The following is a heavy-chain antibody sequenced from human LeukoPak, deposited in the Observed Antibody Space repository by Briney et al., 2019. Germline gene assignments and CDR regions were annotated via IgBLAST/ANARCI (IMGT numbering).Heavy chain of an antibody. CDR1: GGSISSGSYY. CDR3: ARLRHFGNWFDP. J-gene: IGHJ5*02. Sequence: PSQTLSLTCTVSGGSISSGSYYWRWIRQPAGKGLEWIGRIYTSGSTNYNPSLKSRVTISVDTSKNQFSLKLSSVTAADTAVYYCARLRHFGNWFDPWGQGTLVTVSS. CDR2: IYTSGST. D-gene: IGHD3-10*01. V-gene: IGHV4-61*02.